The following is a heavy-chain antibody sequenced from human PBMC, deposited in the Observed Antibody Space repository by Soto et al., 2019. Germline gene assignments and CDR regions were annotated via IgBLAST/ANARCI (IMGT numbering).Heavy chain of an antibody. V-gene: IGHV1-69*13. J-gene: IGHJ4*02. CDR1: GGTFSSYA. CDR3: ARSTYDSSGYYHAHQFDY. D-gene: IGHD3-22*01. CDR2: IIPIFGTA. Sequence: SVKVSCKASGGTFSSYAISWVRQAPGQGLEWMGGIIPIFGTANYAQKFQGRVTITADESTSTAYMELSSLRSEDTAVYYCARSTYDSSGYYHAHQFDYWGQGTLVTVSS.